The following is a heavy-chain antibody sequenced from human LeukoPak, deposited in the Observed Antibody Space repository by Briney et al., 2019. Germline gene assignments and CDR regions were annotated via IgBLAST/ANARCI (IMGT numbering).Heavy chain of an antibody. V-gene: IGHV1-18*01. Sequence: GASVKVSCKASGYTFTSYGISWVRQAPGQGLEWMGWISAYNGNTNYAQKLQGRVTMTTDTSTSTAYMELSRLRSDDTAVYYCAREAEYCSGGSRFEDAFDIWGQGTMVTVSS. J-gene: IGHJ3*02. CDR1: GYTFTSYG. CDR3: AREAEYCSGGSRFEDAFDI. D-gene: IGHD2-15*01. CDR2: ISAYNGNT.